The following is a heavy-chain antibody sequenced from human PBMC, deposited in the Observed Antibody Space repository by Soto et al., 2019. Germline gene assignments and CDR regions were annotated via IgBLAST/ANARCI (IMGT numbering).Heavy chain of an antibody. J-gene: IGHJ6*02. D-gene: IGHD3-22*01. V-gene: IGHV3-30*18. Sequence: QVQLVESGGGVVQPGRSLRLSCAASGFTFSSYGMHWVRQAPGKGLEWVAVISYDGSNKYYADSVKGRVTISRDNSKNTLYLQMNSLRGEDTAVYYCAKDHLYYYDSSGSSYGMDVWCQGTTVTVSS. CDR2: ISYDGSNK. CDR1: GFTFSSYG. CDR3: AKDHLYYYDSSGSSYGMDV.